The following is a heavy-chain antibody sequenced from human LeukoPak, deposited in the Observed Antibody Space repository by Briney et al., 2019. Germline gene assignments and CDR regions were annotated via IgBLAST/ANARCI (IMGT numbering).Heavy chain of an antibody. CDR2: INHSGST. V-gene: IGHV4-39*07. CDR3: ASRYFCSSTSCYTFDY. CDR1: GGSISSSSYY. Sequence: SETLSLTCTVSGGSISSSSYYWGWIRQPPGKGLEWIGEINHSGSTNHNPSLKSRVTISVDTSKNQFSLKLNSVTAADTAVYYCASRYFCSSTSCYTFDYWGQGTLVTVSS. J-gene: IGHJ4*02. D-gene: IGHD2-2*02.